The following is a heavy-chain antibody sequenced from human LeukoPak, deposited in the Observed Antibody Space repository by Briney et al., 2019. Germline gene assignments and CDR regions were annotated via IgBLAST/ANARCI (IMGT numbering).Heavy chain of an antibody. CDR1: GSTFSSYD. CDR2: ITSRGTYI. CDR3: AREQLPYGDYAGYFDL. D-gene: IGHD4-17*01. Sequence: GGSLRLSCAASGSTFSSYDMNWVRQAPGKGLEWVSCITSRGTYIYYADSVKGRFTISRDNAKNTLYLQMNSLRAEDTAVYYCAREQLPYGDYAGYFDLWGRGTLVTVSS. V-gene: IGHV3-21*01. J-gene: IGHJ2*01.